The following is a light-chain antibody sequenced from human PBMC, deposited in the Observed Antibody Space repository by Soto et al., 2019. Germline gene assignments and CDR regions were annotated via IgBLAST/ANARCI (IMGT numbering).Light chain of an antibody. CDR1: QSISRW. CDR2: DAS. Sequence: IQMTQCPSTLSASVGDRVTITSRASQSISRWLAWYQQKPGKAPKLLIYDASRLESGVPARFSGSGSGTDFTLTINSLQPEDFATYHCQQSYSARTWTFGQGTKVDIK. V-gene: IGKV1-5*01. J-gene: IGKJ1*01. CDR3: QQSYSARTWT.